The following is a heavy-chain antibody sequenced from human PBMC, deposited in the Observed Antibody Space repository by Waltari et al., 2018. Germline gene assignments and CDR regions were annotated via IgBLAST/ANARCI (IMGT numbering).Heavy chain of an antibody. Sequence: EVNLVESGGAVVQPGGSLRLSCTASGFVFDEFTMQWVRQVPGSGLRWVALISWDGGDTYYADSVKGRFTISRDNSRNSLYLEMKTLTLEDTALYYCATSDYAGKGDYWGHGTLVTVSS. D-gene: IGHD5-12*01. J-gene: IGHJ4*01. CDR2: ISWDGGDT. V-gene: IGHV3-43*01. CDR1: GFVFDEFT. CDR3: ATSDYAGKGDY.